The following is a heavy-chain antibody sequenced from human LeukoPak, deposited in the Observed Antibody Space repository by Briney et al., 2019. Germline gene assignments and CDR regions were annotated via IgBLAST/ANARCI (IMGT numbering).Heavy chain of an antibody. CDR2: ISGHNGNT. CDR1: GYTFSAFG. D-gene: IGHD1-1*01. Sequence: ASVKVSCKTSGYTFSAFGISWVRQAPGQGLEWMGWISGHNGNTNYAQKFQGRVTMTTDTSTSTAYMELRSLRSDDTAVYYCARDWDWNHLGYYYYMDVWGKGTTVTVSS. V-gene: IGHV1-18*01. J-gene: IGHJ6*03. CDR3: ARDWDWNHLGYYYYMDV.